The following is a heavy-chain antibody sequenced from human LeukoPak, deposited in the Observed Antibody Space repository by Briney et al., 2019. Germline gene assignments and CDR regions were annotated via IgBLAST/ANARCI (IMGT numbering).Heavy chain of an antibody. Sequence: SETLSLTCSVSGDSTSDFYWNWIRQSPGKGLEWIGNIHDSGISNYNPSLKSRVTISIDTSRRQFFLKLSPVTAADTALYYCALAPNSNWFDSWGQGTLVTVSS. CDR3: ALAPNSNWFDS. CDR2: IHDSGIS. CDR1: GDSTSDFY. D-gene: IGHD2-8*01. J-gene: IGHJ5*01. V-gene: IGHV4-4*08.